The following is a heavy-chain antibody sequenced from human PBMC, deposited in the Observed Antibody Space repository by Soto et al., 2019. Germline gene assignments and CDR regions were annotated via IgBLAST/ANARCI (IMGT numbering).Heavy chain of an antibody. V-gene: IGHV6-1*01. CDR1: GDSVSSNSAA. D-gene: IGHD5-12*01. CDR3: AREMGDGYNYIDY. CDR2: TYYRSKWYN. Sequence: SHTLSLTCDISGDSVSSNSAAWNLIRQSPSRGLEWLGRTYYRSKWYNDYAVSVKSRITINPDTSKNQFSLQLNSVTPEDTAVYYCAREMGDGYNYIDYWGQGTLVTVSS. J-gene: IGHJ4*02.